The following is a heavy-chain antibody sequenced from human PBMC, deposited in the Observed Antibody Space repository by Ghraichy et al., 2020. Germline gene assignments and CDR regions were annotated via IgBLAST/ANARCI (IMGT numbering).Heavy chain of an antibody. J-gene: IGHJ6*04. CDR3: AVTTVTTDYYYGMDV. V-gene: IGHV4-30-2*01. CDR2: IYHSGST. CDR1: GGSISSGGYS. Sequence: SETLSLTCAVSGGSISSGGYSWSWIRQPPGKGLEWIGYIYHSGSTYYNPSLKSRVTISVDRSKNQFSLKLSSVTAADTAVYYCAVTTVTTDYYYGMDVWGEGTTVTVSS. D-gene: IGHD4-17*01.